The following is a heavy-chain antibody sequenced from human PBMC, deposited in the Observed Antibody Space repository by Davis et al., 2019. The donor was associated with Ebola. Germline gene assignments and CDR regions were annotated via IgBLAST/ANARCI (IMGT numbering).Heavy chain of an antibody. CDR1: GGTFSSYA. CDR2: IIPILGIP. CDR3: ARARTGIVEAAYYYYGMDV. Sequence: SVKVSCKASGGTFSSYAISWVRQAPGQGLEWMGRIIPILGIPNYAQKFQGRVTITADRSTSTAYMELNSLRSEDTAVYYCARARTGIVEAAYYYYGMDVWGQGTTVTVSS. D-gene: IGHD6-13*01. V-gene: IGHV1-69*04. J-gene: IGHJ6*02.